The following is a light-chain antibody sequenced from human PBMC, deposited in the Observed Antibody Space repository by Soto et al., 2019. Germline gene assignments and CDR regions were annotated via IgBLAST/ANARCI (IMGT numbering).Light chain of an antibody. CDR3: QQYSVSFRT. V-gene: IGKV3-20*01. Sequence: EIVLTQSPGTLSLSPGERATLSCRASQSVSSSYLAWYQQKPGQAPRLLIYGASSRATGIPDRFSGSGSGTDFTLTISRLEPEDFAIYYCQQYSVSFRTFGQGTKVDIK. J-gene: IGKJ1*01. CDR2: GAS. CDR1: QSVSSSY.